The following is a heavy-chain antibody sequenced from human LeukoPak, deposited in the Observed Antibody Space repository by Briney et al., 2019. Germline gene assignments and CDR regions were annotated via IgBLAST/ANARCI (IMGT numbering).Heavy chain of an antibody. CDR2: IYHSGST. CDR3: ARDRRDYSSGWCFDY. D-gene: IGHD6-19*01. J-gene: IGHJ4*02. V-gene: IGHV4-4*02. CDR1: GGSISSSNW. Sequence: PSETLSLTCTVSGGSISSSNWWSWVRQPPGKGLEWIGEIYHSGSTNYNPSLKSRVTISVDKSKNQFYLKLSSVTAADTAVYYCARDRRDYSSGWCFDYWGQGTLVTVSS.